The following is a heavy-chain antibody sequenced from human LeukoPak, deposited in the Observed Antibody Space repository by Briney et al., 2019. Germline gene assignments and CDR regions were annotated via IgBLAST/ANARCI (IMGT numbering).Heavy chain of an antibody. V-gene: IGHV3-30*04. Sequence: QTGRSLRLSCAASGFTFSSYAMHWVRQAPGKGLEWVAVISYDGSNKYYADSVKGRFTISRDNSKNTLYLQMNSLRAEDTAVYYCARPPYQLLSNGGPGVDYWGQGTLVTVSS. D-gene: IGHD2-2*01. CDR2: ISYDGSNK. J-gene: IGHJ4*02. CDR3: ARPPYQLLSNGGPGVDY. CDR1: GFTFSSYA.